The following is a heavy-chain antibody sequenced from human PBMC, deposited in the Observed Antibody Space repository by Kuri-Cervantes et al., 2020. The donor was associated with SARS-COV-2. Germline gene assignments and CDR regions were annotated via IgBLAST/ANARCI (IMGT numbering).Heavy chain of an antibody. CDR3: ARAPGGYCSGGSCHDAFDI. D-gene: IGHD2-15*01. J-gene: IGHJ3*02. CDR2: LRYDGGEK. CDR1: GFTFSNYG. Sequence: GGSLRLSCAASGFTFSNYGMHWVRQAPGKGLEWVAFLRYDGGEKHYADSVKGRFTISRDNSKNTLYLQMNSLRAEDTAVYYCARAPGGYCSGGSCHDAFDIWGQGTMVTVSS. V-gene: IGHV3-30*02.